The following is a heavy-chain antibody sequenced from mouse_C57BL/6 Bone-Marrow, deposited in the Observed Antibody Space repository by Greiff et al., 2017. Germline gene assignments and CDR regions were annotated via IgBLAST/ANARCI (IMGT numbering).Heavy chain of an antibody. CDR1: GFTFSNYW. V-gene: IGHV6-3*01. D-gene: IGHD1-1*01. CDR3: TVGSGDY. J-gene: IGHJ2*01. CDR2: IRLKSDNYAT. Sequence: DVQLQESGGGVVQPGGSMKLSCVASGFTFSNYWMNWVRQSPEKGREWVSQIRLKSDNYATHSAESVKGRFTISRDDSKSSAYRHMSNLRAEDTGIYYCTVGSGDYWGQGTTLTGSS.